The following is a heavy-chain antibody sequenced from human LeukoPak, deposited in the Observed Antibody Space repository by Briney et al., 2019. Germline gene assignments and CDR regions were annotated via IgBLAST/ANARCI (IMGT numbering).Heavy chain of an antibody. D-gene: IGHD3-10*01. V-gene: IGHV3-9*01. CDR3: AGGSGSYKSDY. CDR1: GFTFDDCA. J-gene: IGHJ4*02. Sequence: GGSLRLSCAASGFTFDDCAMHWVRQAPGKGLEWVSGISWNSGSIGYADSVKGRFTISRDNSKNTLYLQMNSLRAEDTAVYYCAGGSGSYKSDYWGQGTLVTVSS. CDR2: ISWNSGSI.